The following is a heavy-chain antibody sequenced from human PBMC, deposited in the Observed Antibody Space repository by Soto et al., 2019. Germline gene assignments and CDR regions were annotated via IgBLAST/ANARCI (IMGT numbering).Heavy chain of an antibody. Sequence: QVQLVQSGAEVKKPGSSVKVSCKASGGTFSSYAISWVRQAPGQGLEWMGGIIPIFGTANYAQKFQGRLTITADESTTTAYMGLSSLRSEDTAVYYCARDGGIAAAGTNWFDPWGQGTLVTVSS. V-gene: IGHV1-69*01. J-gene: IGHJ5*02. CDR3: ARDGGIAAAGTNWFDP. CDR2: IIPIFGTA. D-gene: IGHD6-13*01. CDR1: GGTFSSYA.